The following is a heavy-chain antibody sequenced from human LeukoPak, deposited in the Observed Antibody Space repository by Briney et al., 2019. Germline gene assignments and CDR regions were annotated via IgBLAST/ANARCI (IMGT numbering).Heavy chain of an antibody. J-gene: IGHJ5*02. CDR2: IYPGDSDT. CDR1: GYSFTSYW. Sequence: GESLKISCKGSGYSFTSYWIGWVRQMPGKGLEWMGIIYPGDSDTRYSPSFQGQVTISADKSISTAYLQWSSLKASDTAMYYCARSVSGVVVAANWFDPWGQGTLVTVSS. D-gene: IGHD2-15*01. CDR3: ARSVSGVVVAANWFDP. V-gene: IGHV5-51*01.